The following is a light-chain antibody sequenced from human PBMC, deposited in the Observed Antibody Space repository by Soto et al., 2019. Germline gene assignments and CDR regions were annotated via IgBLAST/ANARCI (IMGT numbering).Light chain of an antibody. CDR2: DAS. V-gene: IGKV3-15*01. Sequence: EIVLTQSPATLSLSPGERATLSCSASQSVSSYLAWYQQKPGQAPRLLIYDASTRATGIPARFSGSGSGTEFTLTISSLQSEDFALYYCHQYNSWPPGTFGQGTKVDIK. CDR1: QSVSSY. J-gene: IGKJ2*01. CDR3: HQYNSWPPGT.